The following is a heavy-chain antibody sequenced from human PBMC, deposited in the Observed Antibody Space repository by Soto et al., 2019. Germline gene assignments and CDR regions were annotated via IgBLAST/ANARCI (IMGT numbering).Heavy chain of an antibody. J-gene: IGHJ2*01. CDR1: GYTFTSYG. CDR2: ISAYNGNT. Sequence: QVQLVQSGAEVKKPGASVKVSCKASGYTFTSYGISWVRQAPGQGLEWMGWISAYNGNTNYAQKLQGRVTMTTDTPKSTAYMELRSLRSDDTAVYYCARDNYYGSGMGRFDLWGRGTLVTVSS. V-gene: IGHV1-18*01. CDR3: ARDNYYGSGMGRFDL. D-gene: IGHD3-10*01.